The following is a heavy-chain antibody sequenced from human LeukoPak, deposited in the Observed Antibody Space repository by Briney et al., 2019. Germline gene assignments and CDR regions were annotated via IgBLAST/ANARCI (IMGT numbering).Heavy chain of an antibody. CDR2: IKQDGSEK. J-gene: IGHJ4*02. Sequence: GGSLRLSCAASGFTFSSYRMSWVRQAPGKGLEWVANIKQDGSEKYYVDSVKGRFTISRDNAKNSLYLQMNSLRAEDTAVYYCARDIHDYGDYWGQGTLVTVSS. V-gene: IGHV3-7*01. CDR3: ARDIHDYGDY. CDR1: GFTFSSYR.